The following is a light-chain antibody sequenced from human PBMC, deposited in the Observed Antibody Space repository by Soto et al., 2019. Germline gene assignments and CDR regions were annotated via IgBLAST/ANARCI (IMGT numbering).Light chain of an antibody. CDR3: LQDYNYPRT. J-gene: IGKJ1*01. CDR2: GAT. CDR1: QDIRTE. V-gene: IGKV1-6*01. Sequence: ALQMTQSPSSLSASVGDRVTITCRASQDIRTELGWYQQKPGKAPKLLIYGATTLQSGVPSRFSGSGSGTNFHPNISGLQPEDFATYYCLQDYNYPRTFGQGTKVEVK.